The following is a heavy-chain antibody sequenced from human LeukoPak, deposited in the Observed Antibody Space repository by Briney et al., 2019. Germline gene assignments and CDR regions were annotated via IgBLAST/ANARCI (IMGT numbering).Heavy chain of an antibody. J-gene: IGHJ4*02. CDR2: IWYDGSNK. V-gene: IGHV3-33*06. Sequence: PGGSLRLSCAASGCTFSSYGMHWVRQAPGKGLEWGAVIWYDGSNKYYADSVKGRFTISRDNSKNTLYLQMNSLRAEDTAVYYCAKGYYYDSSGYYYYFDYWGQGTLVTVSS. CDR1: GCTFSSYG. D-gene: IGHD3-22*01. CDR3: AKGYYYDSSGYYYYFDY.